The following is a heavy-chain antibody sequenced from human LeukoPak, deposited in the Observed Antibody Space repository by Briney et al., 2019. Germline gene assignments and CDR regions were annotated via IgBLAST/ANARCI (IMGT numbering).Heavy chain of an antibody. J-gene: IGHJ6*03. Sequence: PSETLSLTCTVSGGSISSYFWSWIRQPPGKGLEWIGYIYYSGSTNYNPSLKSRVTLSVDTSKNQFSLKLSSVTAADTAVYYCARGVNDFWSGKYYYYYMDVWGKGTTVTVSS. V-gene: IGHV4-59*01. CDR3: ARGVNDFWSGKYYYYYMDV. CDR1: GGSISSYF. D-gene: IGHD3-3*01. CDR2: IYYSGST.